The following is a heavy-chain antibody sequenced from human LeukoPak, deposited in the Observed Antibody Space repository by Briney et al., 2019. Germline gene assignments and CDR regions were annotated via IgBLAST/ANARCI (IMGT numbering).Heavy chain of an antibody. CDR2: IYYSGGT. D-gene: IGHD5-18*01. CDR3: ARVHAAMVIFDY. V-gene: IGHV4-59*01. Sequence: SETLSLTCTVSGGSISSYYWSWIRQPPGKGLEWIGYIYYSGGTNYNPSLKSRVTISVDKSKNQFSLKLSSVTPADTAVYYCARVHAAMVIFDYWGQGTLVTVSS. CDR1: GGSISSYY. J-gene: IGHJ4*02.